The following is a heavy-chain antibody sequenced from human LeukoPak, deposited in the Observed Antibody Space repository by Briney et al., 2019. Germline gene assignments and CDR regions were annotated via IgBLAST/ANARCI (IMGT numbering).Heavy chain of an antibody. CDR2: INHSGST. J-gene: IGHJ4*02. V-gene: IGHV4-39*01. Sequence: SETLSLTCTVSGGSISSSSYYWGWIRQPPGKGLEWIGEINHSGSTNYNPSLKSRVTISVDTSKNQFSLKLSSVTAADTAVYYCARQNYYGSGIRNWGQGTLVTVSS. CDR3: ARQNYYGSGIRN. D-gene: IGHD3-10*01. CDR1: GGSISSSSYY.